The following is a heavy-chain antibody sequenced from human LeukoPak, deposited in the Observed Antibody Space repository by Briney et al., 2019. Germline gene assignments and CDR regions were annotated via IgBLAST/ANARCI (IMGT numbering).Heavy chain of an antibody. Sequence: GSSVKVSCKASGGTFSSYAISWVRQAPGQGLEWMGGIIPIFGTANYAQKFQGRVTITADKSTNTAYMELSSLRSEDTAVYYCATAGAGRGPFDYWGQGTLVTVSS. V-gene: IGHV1-69*06. J-gene: IGHJ4*02. D-gene: IGHD5-24*01. CDR2: IIPIFGTA. CDR1: GGTFSSYA. CDR3: ATAGAGRGPFDY.